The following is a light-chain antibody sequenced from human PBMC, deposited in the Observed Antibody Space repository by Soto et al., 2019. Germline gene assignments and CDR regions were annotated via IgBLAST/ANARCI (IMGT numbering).Light chain of an antibody. Sequence: QSVLTQPPSVSAAPGQKVTISCSGTSSNIGNNYVSWYQHLPGTAPKLLIYENNKRPSGTPDRFSASKSGTSATLGITGLQTGDEADYYCGTWDSSLSGVFGGGTQLTVL. CDR2: ENN. CDR3: GTWDSSLSGV. J-gene: IGLJ3*02. V-gene: IGLV1-51*02. CDR1: SSNIGNNY.